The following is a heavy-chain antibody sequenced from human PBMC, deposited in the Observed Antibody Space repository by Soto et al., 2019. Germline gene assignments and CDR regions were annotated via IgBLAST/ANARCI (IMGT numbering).Heavy chain of an antibody. Sequence: SETLSLTCTVSGGSISSSSYYWGWIRQPPGKGLEWIGSIYYSGSTYYNPSLKSRVTISVDTSKNQFSLKLSSVTAADTAVYYCARLGGYRSGWYPGDYMDVWGKGTTVTVSS. J-gene: IGHJ6*03. CDR1: GGSISSSSYY. D-gene: IGHD6-19*01. V-gene: IGHV4-39*01. CDR2: IYYSGST. CDR3: ARLGGYRSGWYPGDYMDV.